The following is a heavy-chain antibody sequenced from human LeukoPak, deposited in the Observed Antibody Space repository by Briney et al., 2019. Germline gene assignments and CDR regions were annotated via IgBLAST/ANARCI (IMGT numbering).Heavy chain of an antibody. CDR3: ARADSGYYDFWSGYSYPGYFDY. CDR1: GGSISSSSYY. V-gene: IGHV4-39*07. D-gene: IGHD3-3*01. CDR2: IYYSGST. J-gene: IGHJ4*02. Sequence: PSETLSLTCTDSGGSISSSSYYWGWIRQPPGKGLEWIGSIYYSGSTYYNPSLKSRVTISVDTSKNQFSLKLSSVTAADTAVYYCARADSGYYDFWSGYSYPGYFDYWGQGTLVTVSS.